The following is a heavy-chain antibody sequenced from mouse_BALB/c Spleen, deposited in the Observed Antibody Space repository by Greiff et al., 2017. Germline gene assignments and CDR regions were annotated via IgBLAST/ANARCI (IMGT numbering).Heavy chain of an antibody. D-gene: IGHD2-14*01. V-gene: IGHV2-9*02. CDR1: GFSLTSYG. CDR2: IWAGGST. J-gene: IGHJ4*01. Sequence: VQLVESGPGLVAPAQSLSITCTVSGFSLTSYGVHWVRQTPGKGLEWLGVIWAGGSTNYNSALMSRLSISKDNSKSQVFLKMNSLQTDDTAMYYCARDRNYRYDYAMGYWGQGTSVTVSS. CDR3: ARDRNYRYDYAMGY.